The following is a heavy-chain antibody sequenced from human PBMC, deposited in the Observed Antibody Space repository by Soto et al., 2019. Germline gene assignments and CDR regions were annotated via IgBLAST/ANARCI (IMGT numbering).Heavy chain of an antibody. CDR2: ISAYNGNT. CDR3: ARADYGDDPGAFDI. CDR1: GYTFTSYG. D-gene: IGHD4-17*01. Sequence: GASVKVSYKASGYTFTSYGISWVRQAPGQGLEWKGKISAYNGNTKYAQKLQGRVTMTTDTSTSTAYKELRSLRSDDTAVYYCARADYGDDPGAFDIWGQGTMVTVSS. J-gene: IGHJ3*02. V-gene: IGHV1-18*01.